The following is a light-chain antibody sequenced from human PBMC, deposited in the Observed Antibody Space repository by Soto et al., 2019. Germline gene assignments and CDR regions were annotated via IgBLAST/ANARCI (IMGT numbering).Light chain of an antibody. CDR1: QSASTF. CDR3: QQSYGNTRT. CDR2: ATS. V-gene: IGKV1-39*01. Sequence: DIQMTQSPSTLSGSVGDRVTITWRASQSASTFLDWYQQKPGQAPKLLIFATSTLQSGVPSRLSGSGYRTDLTLTISSMKNEDFATYYCQQSYGNTRTFGHGTKVDIK. J-gene: IGKJ1*01.